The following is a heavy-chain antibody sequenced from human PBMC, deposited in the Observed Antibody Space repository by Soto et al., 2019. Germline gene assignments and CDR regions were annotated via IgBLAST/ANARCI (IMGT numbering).Heavy chain of an antibody. V-gene: IGHV3-30*18. Sequence: QVQLVESGGGVVQPGRSLRLSCAASGFTFSSYGMHWVRQAPGKGLEWVAVISYDGSNKYYADSVKGRFTISRDNSKNTLYLQMNSLRAEDTAVYYCAKSPAMFYITMVRGAPGVVDYWGQGTLVTVSS. J-gene: IGHJ4*02. CDR3: AKSPAMFYITMVRGAPGVVDY. CDR1: GFTFSSYG. D-gene: IGHD3-10*01. CDR2: ISYDGSNK.